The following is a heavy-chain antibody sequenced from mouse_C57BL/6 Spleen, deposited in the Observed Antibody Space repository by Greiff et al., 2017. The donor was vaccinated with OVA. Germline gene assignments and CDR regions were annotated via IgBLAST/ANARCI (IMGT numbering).Heavy chain of an antibody. V-gene: IGHV1-54*01. J-gene: IGHJ3*01. CDR2: INPGSGGT. D-gene: IGHD2-4*01. CDR1: GYAFTNYL. CDR3: ARSGDYDVGSWFAY. Sequence: QVQLKESGAELVRPGTSVKVSCKASGYAFTNYLIEWVKQRPGQGLEWIGVINPGSGGTNYNEKFKGKATLTADKSSSTAYMQLSSLTSEDSAVDFCARSGDYDVGSWFAYWGQGTLVTVSA.